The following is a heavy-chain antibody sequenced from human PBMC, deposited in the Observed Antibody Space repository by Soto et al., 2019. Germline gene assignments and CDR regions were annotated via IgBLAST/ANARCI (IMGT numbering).Heavy chain of an antibody. CDR1: GFTFRSYA. J-gene: IGHJ6*02. V-gene: IGHV3-23*01. Sequence: LRLSFAASGFTFRSYAMSWVRQAPGKGLEWVSAISGSGGSTYYADSVKGRFTISRDNSKNTLYLQMNSLRAEDTAVYYCAKDPSYYYGMDVWGQGTTVTVSS. CDR2: ISGSGGST. CDR3: AKDPSYYYGMDV.